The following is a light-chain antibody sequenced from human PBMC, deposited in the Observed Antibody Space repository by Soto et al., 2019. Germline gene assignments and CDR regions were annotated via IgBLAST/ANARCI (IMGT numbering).Light chain of an antibody. CDR3: QQYDKLVT. J-gene: IGKJ1*01. CDR2: DAS. CDR1: QDIRNY. Sequence: DIPMTQSPSALSASTGDIVTITCQASQDIRNYLNWYQQKPGKAPKLLIYDASKLQTGVPSRFRGSGSGTTFTFIISSLQPEDFAIYYCQQYDKLVTFGQGTKVEMK. V-gene: IGKV1-33*01.